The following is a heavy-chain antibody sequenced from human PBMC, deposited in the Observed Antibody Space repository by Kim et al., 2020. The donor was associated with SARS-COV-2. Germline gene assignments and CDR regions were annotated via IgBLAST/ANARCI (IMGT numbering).Heavy chain of an antibody. J-gene: IGHJ6*03. V-gene: IGHV7-4-1*02. Sequence: ASVKVSCKASGYTFTSYAMNWVRQAPGQGLEWMGWINTNTGNPKYAQGFTGRFVFSLDTSVSTAYLQISSLKAEDTAVYYCARDHSSSWTYYYYYYMDVWGKGTTVTVSS. CDR1: GYTFTSYA. D-gene: IGHD6-13*01. CDR3: ARDHSSSWTYYYYYYMDV. CDR2: INTNTGNP.